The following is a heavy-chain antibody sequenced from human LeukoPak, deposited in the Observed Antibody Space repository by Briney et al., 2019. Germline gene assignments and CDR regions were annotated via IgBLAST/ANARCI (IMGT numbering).Heavy chain of an antibody. CDR1: GGTFSSYA. CDR2: IIPIFGTA. CDR3: ARGVVVVVAASYYYYYGMDV. V-gene: IGHV1-69*13. J-gene: IGHJ6*02. D-gene: IGHD2-15*01. Sequence: ASVKVSCTASGGTFSSYAISWVRQAPGQGLEWMGGIIPIFGTANYAQKFQGRVTITADESTSTAYMELSSLRSEDTAVYYCARGVVVVVAASYYYYYGMDVWGQGTTVTVSS.